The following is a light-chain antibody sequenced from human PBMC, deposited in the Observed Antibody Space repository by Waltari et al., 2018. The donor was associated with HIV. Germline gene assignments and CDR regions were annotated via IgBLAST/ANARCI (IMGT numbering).Light chain of an antibody. CDR3: QNYNAYAT. CDR1: QSIDTS. J-gene: IGKJ1*01. Sequence: DIQLTQPPSTLSAPVGDSVPITCRASQSIDTSLAWYQRQPGKAPKLLIYKASSLNSGVPSRFSGRGSGTDFTLTISSLQSDDFATYYCQNYNAYATFGQGTKVEIK. V-gene: IGKV1-5*03. CDR2: KAS.